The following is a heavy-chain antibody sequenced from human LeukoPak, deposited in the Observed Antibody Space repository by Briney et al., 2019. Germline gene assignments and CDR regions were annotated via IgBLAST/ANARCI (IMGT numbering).Heavy chain of an antibody. V-gene: IGHV3-48*03. CDR3: ARGTATHTDFDY. J-gene: IGHJ4*02. CDR1: GFTFSSYE. Sequence: GGSLRLSCAASGFTFSSYEMNWVRQAPGKGLEWVSYISSSGSTIYYADSVKGRFTISRDNAKNSLYLQMNSLRAEDTAVYYCARGTATHTDFDYWGQGTLVTVSS. CDR2: ISSSGSTI. D-gene: IGHD5-18*01.